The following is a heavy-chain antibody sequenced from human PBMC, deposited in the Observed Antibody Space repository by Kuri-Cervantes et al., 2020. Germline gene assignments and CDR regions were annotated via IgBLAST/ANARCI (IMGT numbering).Heavy chain of an antibody. V-gene: IGHV1-69*13. CDR1: GGTFSSYT. Sequence: SVKVSCKASGGTFSSYTISWVRQALGQGLEWVGGIIPIFGTANYAQKFQGRVTITADESTSTAYMELSSLRSEDTAVYYCASIARAETCSSTSCPFDYWGQGTLVTVSS. D-gene: IGHD2-2*01. J-gene: IGHJ4*02. CDR3: ASIARAETCSSTSCPFDY. CDR2: IIPIFGTA.